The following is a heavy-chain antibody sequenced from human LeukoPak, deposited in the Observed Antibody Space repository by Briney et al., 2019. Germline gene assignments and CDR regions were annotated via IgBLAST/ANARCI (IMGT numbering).Heavy chain of an antibody. D-gene: IGHD6-19*01. CDR3: ARNSGALDY. CDR1: SASITGLY. CDR2: IYSNGSA. J-gene: IGHJ4*02. Sequence: PSETLSLTCTVSSASITGLYWSWIRQPPGERLEWIGYIYSNGSANYNPSLKSRVTLSVDRSNNQFSLKISSVTAADTAVYYCARNSGALDYWGRGTLVTVSS. V-gene: IGHV4-59*11.